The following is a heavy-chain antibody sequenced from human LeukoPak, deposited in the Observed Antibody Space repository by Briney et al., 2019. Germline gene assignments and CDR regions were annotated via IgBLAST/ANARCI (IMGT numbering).Heavy chain of an antibody. CDR1: GFTFSSYA. Sequence: GGSLRLSCAASGFTFSSYAMSWVRRARGKGLEWVSAISGSGGSKYYADSVKGRFTIYRDNSKNRLYLQMNSLRAEDTSVYYCTKGRGGGYYFDYWGQGTLVTVSS. CDR3: TKGRGGGYYFDY. V-gene: IGHV3-23*01. CDR2: ISGSGGSK. D-gene: IGHD3-22*01. J-gene: IGHJ4*02.